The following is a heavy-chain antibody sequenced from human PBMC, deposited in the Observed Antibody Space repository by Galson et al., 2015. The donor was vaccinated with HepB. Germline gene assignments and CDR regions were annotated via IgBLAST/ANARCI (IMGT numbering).Heavy chain of an antibody. Sequence: SVKVSCKASGYTFTSYGISWVRQAPGQGLEWMGWISAYNGNTNYAQKLQGRVTMTTDTSTSTAYMELRSLRSDDTAVYYCARVDWSGSGWYDVTLDWGQGTLVTVSS. D-gene: IGHD6-19*01. CDR3: ARVDWSGSGWYDVTLD. CDR1: GYTFTSYG. V-gene: IGHV1-18*04. J-gene: IGHJ4*02. CDR2: ISAYNGNT.